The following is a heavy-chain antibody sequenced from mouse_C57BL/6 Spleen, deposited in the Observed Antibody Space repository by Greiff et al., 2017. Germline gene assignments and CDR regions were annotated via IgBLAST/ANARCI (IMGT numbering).Heavy chain of an antibody. CDR1: GYTFTSYW. D-gene: IGHD2-4*01. CDR2: IYPGSGST. Sequence: VQLQQSGAELVKPGASVKMSCKASGYTFTSYWITWVKQRPGQGLEWIGDIYPGSGSTNYNEKFKSKATLTVDTSSSTAYMQLSSLTSEDSAVYYCARGNYDYDEGFAYWGQGTLVTVSA. V-gene: IGHV1-55*01. CDR3: ARGNYDYDEGFAY. J-gene: IGHJ3*01.